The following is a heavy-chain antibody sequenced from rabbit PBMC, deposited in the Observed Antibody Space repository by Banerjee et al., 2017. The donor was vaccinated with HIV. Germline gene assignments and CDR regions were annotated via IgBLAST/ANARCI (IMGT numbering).Heavy chain of an antibody. V-gene: IGHV1S7*01. CDR1: GFDLTTYY. Sequence: QLKETGGGLVQPGGSLTLSCKASGFDLTTYYMNWVRQAPGKGLEWIGSIAGDKGRPYYASWVSGRFTISSDKAQNTVDHQMQSLTAVDRATYFCVRDAYAGGSFGYGMDLWGPGTLVTVS. D-gene: IGHD8-1*01. CDR2: IAGDKGRP. J-gene: IGHJ6*01. CDR3: VRDAYAGGSFGYGMDL.